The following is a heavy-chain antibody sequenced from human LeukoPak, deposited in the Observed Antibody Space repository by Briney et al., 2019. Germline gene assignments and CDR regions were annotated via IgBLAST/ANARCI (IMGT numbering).Heavy chain of an antibody. CDR2: ISWNSGST. V-gene: IGHV3-9*01. D-gene: IGHD3-3*01. CDR3: AKGLFGVVIRGNYFDP. CDR1: GLRFNDYA. Sequence: GRSLRLSCAASGLRFNDYAMHWVRQGPGKGLEWFSGISWNSGSTGYADSVKGRFTISRDNVRNSLYLQMNSLRPEDTALYYCAKGLFGVVIRGNYFDPWGQGTLVTVSS. J-gene: IGHJ5*02.